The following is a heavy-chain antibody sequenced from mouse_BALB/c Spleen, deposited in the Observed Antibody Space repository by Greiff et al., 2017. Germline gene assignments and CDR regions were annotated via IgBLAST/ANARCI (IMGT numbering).Heavy chain of an antibody. D-gene: IGHD2-4*01. CDR2: IYWDDDK. J-gene: IGHJ4*01. CDR1: GFSLSTSGMG. CDR3: ARREGLRLDYYAMDY. V-gene: IGHV8-12*01. Sequence: QVTLKVSGPGILQPSQTLSLTCSFSGFSLSTSGMGVSWIRQPSGKGLEWLAHIYWDDDKRYNPSLKSRLTISKDTSRNQVFLKITSVDTADTATYSCARREGLRLDYYAMDYWGQGTSVTVSS.